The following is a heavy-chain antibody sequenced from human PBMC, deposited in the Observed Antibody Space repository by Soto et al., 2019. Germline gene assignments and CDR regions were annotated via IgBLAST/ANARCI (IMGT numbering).Heavy chain of an antibody. J-gene: IGHJ5*02. V-gene: IGHV4-30-2*01. Sequence: SETLSLTCVVSGGSISSGGYSWSWIRQPPGKGLEWIGYIYHSGSTYYNPSLKSRVTISVDRSKNQFSLKLSSVTAADTAVYYCVRVAGPWGQGTLVTASS. CDR1: GGSISSGGYS. CDR2: IYHSGST. CDR3: VRVAGP.